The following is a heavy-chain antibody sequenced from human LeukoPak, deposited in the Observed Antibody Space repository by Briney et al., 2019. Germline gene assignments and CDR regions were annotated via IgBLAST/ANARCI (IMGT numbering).Heavy chain of an antibody. Sequence: SVKVSCKASGGTFSGYAISWVRQAPGQGLEWMGGIIPIFGTANYAQKFQGRVTITTDESTSTAYMELSSLRSEDTAVYCCARAMVTSINWFDPWGQGTLVTVSS. V-gene: IGHV1-69*05. CDR2: IIPIFGTA. CDR3: ARAMVTSINWFDP. CDR1: GGTFSGYA. J-gene: IGHJ5*02. D-gene: IGHD5-18*01.